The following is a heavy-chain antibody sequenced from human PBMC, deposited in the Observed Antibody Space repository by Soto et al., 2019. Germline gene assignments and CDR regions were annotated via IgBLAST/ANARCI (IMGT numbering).Heavy chain of an antibody. CDR3: ARGPVVTPFVDY. CDR1: GGSVTSGNYY. J-gene: IGHJ4*02. D-gene: IGHD2-21*02. Sequence: PSETLSLTCTVSGGSVTSGNYYWSWIRQPPGKGLEWIGHIYYSGSTNYNPSLKSRVTISVDASKNQFSLKLSSVTAADTAIYYCARGPVVTPFVDYWGQGTLVTVYS. CDR2: IYYSGST. V-gene: IGHV4-61*01.